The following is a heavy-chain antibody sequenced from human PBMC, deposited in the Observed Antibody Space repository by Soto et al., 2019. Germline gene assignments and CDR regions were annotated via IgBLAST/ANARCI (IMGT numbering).Heavy chain of an antibody. D-gene: IGHD2-15*01. CDR1: GFTFSSHV. Sequence: EVQLLESGGGLVQPGGSLRLSCAASGFTFSSHVMTWVRQGPGKGLQWVSTISSGGGTYYADSVKGRFTISRDNSRNTLDLQMNSLSAEDTAVDYCAIFIVEVGAAGWGRPMDVWGQGTTVTVSS. CDR2: ISSGGGT. V-gene: IGHV3-23*01. J-gene: IGHJ6*02. CDR3: AIFIVEVGAAGWGRPMDV.